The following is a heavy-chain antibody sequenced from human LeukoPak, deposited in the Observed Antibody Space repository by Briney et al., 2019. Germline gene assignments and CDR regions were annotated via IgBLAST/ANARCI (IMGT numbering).Heavy chain of an antibody. Sequence: SETLSLTCTVSGGSISSGSYYWSWIRQPAGKGLEWIGYIYYSGSTNYNPSLKSRVTISVDTSKNQFSLKLSSVTAADTAVYYCAGSTYYYAFDIWGQGTMVTVSS. CDR3: AGSTYYYAFDI. V-gene: IGHV4-61*10. D-gene: IGHD3-10*01. J-gene: IGHJ3*02. CDR2: IYYSGST. CDR1: GGSISSGSYY.